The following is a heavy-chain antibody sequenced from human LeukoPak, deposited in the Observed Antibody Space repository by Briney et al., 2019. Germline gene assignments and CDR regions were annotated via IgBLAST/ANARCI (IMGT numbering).Heavy chain of an antibody. CDR1: GGSFSGYY. Sequence: KPSETLSLTCAVYGGSFSGYYWSWIRQPPVKGLEWIGEINHSGSTNYNPSLKSRVTITVDTSKNQFSLKLSSVTAADTAVYYCARGSASYYFDYWGQGTLVTVSS. V-gene: IGHV4-34*01. CDR2: INHSGST. CDR3: ARGSASYYFDY. J-gene: IGHJ4*02.